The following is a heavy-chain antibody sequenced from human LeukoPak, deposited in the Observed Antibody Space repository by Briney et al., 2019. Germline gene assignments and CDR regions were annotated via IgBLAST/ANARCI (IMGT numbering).Heavy chain of an antibody. CDR2: IYSSGST. CDR1: GGSISSYY. D-gene: IGHD6-13*01. CDR3: ARVRGNDGIAAAGTIGWFDP. Sequence: SETLSLTCTVSGGSISSYYWSWIRQPAGKGLEWIGRIYSSGSTNYNPSLKSRVTISVDTSKNQFSLKLSSVTAADTAVYYCARVRGNDGIAAAGTIGWFDPWGQGTLVTVSS. J-gene: IGHJ5*02. V-gene: IGHV4-4*07.